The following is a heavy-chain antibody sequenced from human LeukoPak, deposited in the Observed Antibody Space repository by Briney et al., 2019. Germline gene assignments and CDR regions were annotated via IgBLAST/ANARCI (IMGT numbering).Heavy chain of an antibody. Sequence: GESLKISCKGSGYSINNYWIGWVRQMPGKGLEWMAIVHPGNSETRYSPSFQGQVTISVDKSITTAYLQWTVKSSDTAMYYCARHNLWGFDYWGQGTLVTVSS. CDR3: ARHNLWGFDY. CDR2: VHPGNSET. V-gene: IGHV5-51*01. D-gene: IGHD7-27*01. CDR1: GYSINNYW. J-gene: IGHJ4*02.